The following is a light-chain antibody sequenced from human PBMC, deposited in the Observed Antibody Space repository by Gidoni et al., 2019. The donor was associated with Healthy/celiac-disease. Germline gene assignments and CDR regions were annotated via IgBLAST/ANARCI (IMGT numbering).Light chain of an antibody. CDR2: GAS. CDR3: QQYGSSTT. CDR1: QSVSSSY. J-gene: IGKJ1*01. Sequence: IVLTQSPGTLSLSPGERATLSCRASQSVSSSYLAWYQQKPGQAPRLLIYGASSRATGTPDRRRGSGSGKDFTITISRLEPEDFAVYYCQQYGSSTTFGQGTKVEIK. V-gene: IGKV3-20*01.